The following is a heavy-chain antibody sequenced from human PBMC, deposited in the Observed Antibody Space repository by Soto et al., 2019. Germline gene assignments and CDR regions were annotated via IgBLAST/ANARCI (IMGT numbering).Heavy chain of an antibody. CDR2: IYRSGST. V-gene: IGHV4-38-2*01. Sequence: SATLSLTCAVSGYSIGSGYFWGWIRQPPGKGLEWIGTIYRSGSTYYNPSLKSRVTISVDTSKNRFSLKLTSVTAADTAVYYCARARTYGGFDYWGQGTLVTVSS. CDR1: GYSIGSGYF. D-gene: IGHD4-17*01. J-gene: IGHJ4*02. CDR3: ARARTYGGFDY.